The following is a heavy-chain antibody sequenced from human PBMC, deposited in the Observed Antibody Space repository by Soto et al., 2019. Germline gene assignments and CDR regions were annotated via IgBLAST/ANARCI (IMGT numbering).Heavy chain of an antibody. Sequence: TLSLTCTVSDGSISSGAYYWSWIRQPPGKGLEWIGYIYFSGDTYYNPSLKGRLSISRDTSKNQFFLRLSSVTAADTAVYYCARRFVGGTYPNGFDPWGQGTLVTVSS. CDR1: DGSISSGAYY. CDR2: IYFSGDT. J-gene: IGHJ5*02. CDR3: ARRFVGGTYPNGFDP. V-gene: IGHV4-30-4*01. D-gene: IGHD6-19*01.